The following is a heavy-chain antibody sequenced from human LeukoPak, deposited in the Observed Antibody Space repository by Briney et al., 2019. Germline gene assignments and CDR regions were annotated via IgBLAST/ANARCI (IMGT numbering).Heavy chain of an antibody. V-gene: IGHV4-4*07. CDR2: IYASGST. CDR1: GGSVGNYY. CDR3: ARDFYGDDGHHPFDY. Sequence: SETLSLTCSVSGGSVGNYYWNWLRQPAGKGLEWIGRIYASGSTNYNPSLKSRVTISMDKSKNHFSLNLKSVTAADTAFYYCARDFYGDDGHHPFDYWGQGIQVTVSS. D-gene: IGHD2/OR15-2a*01. J-gene: IGHJ4*02.